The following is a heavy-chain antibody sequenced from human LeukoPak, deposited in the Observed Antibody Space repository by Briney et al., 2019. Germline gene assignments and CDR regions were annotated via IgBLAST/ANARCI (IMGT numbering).Heavy chain of an antibody. Sequence: PSETLSLTCTVSGGSISSYYWSWIRQPPGKGLEWIGYIYYSRSTNYNPSLKSRVTISVDTSKNQFSLKLSSVTAADTAVYYCARHSRDGYNYDYWGQGTLVTVSS. CDR1: GGSISSYY. CDR2: IYYSRST. J-gene: IGHJ4*02. V-gene: IGHV4-59*08. D-gene: IGHD5-24*01. CDR3: ARHSRDGYNYDY.